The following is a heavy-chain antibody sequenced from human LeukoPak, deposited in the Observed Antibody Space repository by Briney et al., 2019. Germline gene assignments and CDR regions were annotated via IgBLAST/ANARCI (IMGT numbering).Heavy chain of an antibody. Sequence: SQTLSLTCAISGDSVASNSAGWNWIRQSPSRGLEWLGRTYYRSNWYRDYALSVNGRITINADTSKNQFSLHLNSVTPDETAVYYCARDQVTGWFDLWGQGTLVTVSS. J-gene: IGHJ5*02. CDR3: ARDQVTGWFDL. V-gene: IGHV6-1*01. CDR2: TYYRSNWYR. D-gene: IGHD1-1*01. CDR1: GDSVASNSAG.